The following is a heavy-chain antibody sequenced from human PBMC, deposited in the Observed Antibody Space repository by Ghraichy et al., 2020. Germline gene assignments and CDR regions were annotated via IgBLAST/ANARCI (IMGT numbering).Heavy chain of an antibody. J-gene: IGHJ5*02. V-gene: IGHV6-1*01. D-gene: IGHD3-9*01. CDR2: TYYRSKWYN. Sequence: SQTLSLTCAISGDSVSSKSAAWNWIRQSPSRGLEWLGRTYYRSKWYNDYAVSVRSRMSINADTSKNQFSLQLHSVTPEDTAVYYCARDTSGYDILTGHLRHDKRFDPWGQGTLVTVSS. CDR1: GDSVSSKSAA. CDR3: ARDTSGYDILTGHLRHDKRFDP.